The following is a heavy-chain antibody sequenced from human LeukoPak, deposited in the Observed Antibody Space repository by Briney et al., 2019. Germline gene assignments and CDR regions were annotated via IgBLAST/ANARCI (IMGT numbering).Heavy chain of an antibody. V-gene: IGHV4-30-2*06. J-gene: IGHJ4*02. CDR3: ARDTPERYRGSYFDS. CDR2: EN. D-gene: IGHD1-26*01. CDR1: GGSVSSGSYY. Sequence: SETLSLTCTVSGGSVSSGSYYWSWIRQSPGGGLEWIGWENSYNVSLKSRVTISVDRSKNQFSLKVISVTAADTAVYFCARDTPERYRGSYFDSWGQGTLVTISS.